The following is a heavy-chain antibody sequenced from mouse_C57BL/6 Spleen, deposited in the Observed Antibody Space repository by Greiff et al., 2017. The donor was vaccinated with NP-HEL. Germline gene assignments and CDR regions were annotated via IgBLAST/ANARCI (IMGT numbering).Heavy chain of an antibody. CDR2: IYPSDSET. Sequence: VQLQQPGAELVRPGSSVKLSCKASGYTFTSYWMDWVKQRPGQGLEWIGNIYPSDSETHYNQKFKDKATLTVDKSSSTAYMQLSSLTSEDSAVYYCARRGSYDYDRLYAMDYWGQGTSVTVSS. J-gene: IGHJ4*01. D-gene: IGHD2-4*01. V-gene: IGHV1-61*01. CDR3: ARRGSYDYDRLYAMDY. CDR1: GYTFTSYW.